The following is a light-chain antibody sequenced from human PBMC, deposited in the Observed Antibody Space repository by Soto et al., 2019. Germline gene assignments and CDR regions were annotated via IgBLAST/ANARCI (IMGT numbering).Light chain of an antibody. V-gene: IGKV3-20*01. CDR2: GAS. Sequence: ESVLTQSPGTLSLSPGEKATLSCRASQSVSSSYLAWYQQKPGQAPRLLIYGASSRATGIPDRFSGSGSGTDFTLPVSRLEPEDFEVYCCQQFGSSSWTFCQGTKVEIK. CDR3: QQFGSSSWT. CDR1: QSVSSSY. J-gene: IGKJ1*01.